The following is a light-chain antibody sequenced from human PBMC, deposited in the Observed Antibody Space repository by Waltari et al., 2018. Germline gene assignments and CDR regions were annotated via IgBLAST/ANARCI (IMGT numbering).Light chain of an antibody. V-gene: IGKV1-39*01. Sequence: DIQMTQSPSSLSASVGDRVTITCRASQSISNYLNWYQQKPGKAPKLLIYAASRLQSGVPSRFSGSGSGTDFTLTISSLQPEDFATYYCQQLNSYPPTFGGGTKVEIK. CDR1: QSISNY. J-gene: IGKJ4*01. CDR2: AAS. CDR3: QQLNSYPPT.